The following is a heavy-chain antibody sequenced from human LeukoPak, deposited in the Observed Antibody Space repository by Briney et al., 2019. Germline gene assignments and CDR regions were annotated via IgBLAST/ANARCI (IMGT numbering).Heavy chain of an antibody. J-gene: IGHJ4*02. V-gene: IGHV1-69*13. D-gene: IGHD2-2*02. Sequence: ASVKVSCKASGGTFSSYAISWVRQAPGQGLEWMGGIIPIFGTANYAQEFQGRVTITADESTSTAYMELSSLRSEDTAVYYCARGLTYNFDYWGQGTLVTVSS. CDR2: IIPIFGTA. CDR3: ARGLTYNFDY. CDR1: GGTFSSYA.